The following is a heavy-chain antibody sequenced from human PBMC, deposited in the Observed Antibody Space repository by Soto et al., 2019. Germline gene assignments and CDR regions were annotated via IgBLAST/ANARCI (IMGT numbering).Heavy chain of an antibody. Sequence: QVQLQESGPGLVKPSQTLSLTCSVSGDSISSGDHYWSWIRQSPGKGLEWIGCIYSSGSTYYNPSPNSRPTILVDTANHPYSLKLNSVTAADKAAYYCARDAYYYFDYWGQGALVTVSS. CDR1: GDSISSGDHY. D-gene: IGHD3-16*01. V-gene: IGHV4-30-4*01. J-gene: IGHJ4*02. CDR3: ARDAYYYFDY. CDR2: IYSSGST.